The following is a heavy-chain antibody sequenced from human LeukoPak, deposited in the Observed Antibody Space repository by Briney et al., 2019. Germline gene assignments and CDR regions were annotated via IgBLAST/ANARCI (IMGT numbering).Heavy chain of an antibody. CDR3: ALGRQDSSGYYYGGYYFDY. CDR1: GFTFRSYA. CDR2: ISGSGGTT. V-gene: IGHV3-23*01. Sequence: GGSLRLSCAASGFTFRSYAMSWVRQAPGKGLEWVSAISGSGGTTYYADSVKGRFTISRDNPKNTLYLQMNSLRAEDTAVYYCALGRQDSSGYYYGGYYFDYWGQGTLVTVSS. D-gene: IGHD3-22*01. J-gene: IGHJ4*02.